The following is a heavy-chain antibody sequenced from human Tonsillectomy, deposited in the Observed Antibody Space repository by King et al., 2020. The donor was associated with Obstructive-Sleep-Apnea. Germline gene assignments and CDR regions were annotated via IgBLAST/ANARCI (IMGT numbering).Heavy chain of an antibody. CDR2: IYNNENI. D-gene: IGHD3/OR15-3a*01. V-gene: IGHV4-59*08. CDR1: GDSISSFY. Sequence: VQLQESGPGLVKPSETLSLTCTVSGDSISSFYWSWIRQPPGKGLEWIGYIYNNENINYNPSLKSRVTFSVDTSKKQVSLNLNSVTAADTAVYYCARMIFGYGMDVWGQGTTVTVSS. J-gene: IGHJ6*02. CDR3: ARMIFGYGMDV.